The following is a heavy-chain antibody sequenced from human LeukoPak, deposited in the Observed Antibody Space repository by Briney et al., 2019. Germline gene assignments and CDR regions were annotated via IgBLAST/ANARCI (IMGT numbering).Heavy chain of an antibody. J-gene: IGHJ4*02. CDR1: GGSTGSSYYY. Sequence: SETLSPTCTVSGGSTGSSYYYWGWIRQPPGRGLEWIGSIYYSGSTYYNPSLKSRLTISEDTSKNQFSLKLNSVTAADTAVYYCARHRIAAAGSFDYWGQGPLVTVSS. V-gene: IGHV4-39*01. CDR3: ARHRIAAAGSFDY. CDR2: IYYSGST. D-gene: IGHD6-6*01.